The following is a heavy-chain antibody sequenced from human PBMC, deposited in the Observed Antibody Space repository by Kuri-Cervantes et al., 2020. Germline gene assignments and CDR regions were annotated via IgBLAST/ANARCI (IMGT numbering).Heavy chain of an antibody. D-gene: IGHD6-19*01. CDR3: SKVQSGGLAYYFDY. CDR2: ISGSGGST. V-gene: IGHV3-23*01. CDR1: GFTFSCYG. Sequence: GGSLRLSCAASGFTFSCYGMHWVRQAPGKGLEWVSAISGSGGSTYYADSVKGRFTISRDNSKNTLYLQMNSLRAEDTAVYYCSKVQSGGLAYYFDYWGQGTLVTVSS. J-gene: IGHJ4*02.